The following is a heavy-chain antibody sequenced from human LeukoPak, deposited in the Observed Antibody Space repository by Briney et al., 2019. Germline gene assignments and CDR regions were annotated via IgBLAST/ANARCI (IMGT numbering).Heavy chain of an antibody. V-gene: IGHV4-39*01. CDR3: ARNLVAAAVDY. D-gene: IGHD6-13*01. CDR1: GGSISSSSYY. Sequence: PSETLSLTCTVSGGSISSSSYYWGWIRQPPGKGLEWIGSIYYSGSTYYNPSLKSRVTISVDTSKNQFSLKLSSVTAADTAIYYCARNLVAAAVDYWGQGTPVTVSS. CDR2: IYYSGST. J-gene: IGHJ4*02.